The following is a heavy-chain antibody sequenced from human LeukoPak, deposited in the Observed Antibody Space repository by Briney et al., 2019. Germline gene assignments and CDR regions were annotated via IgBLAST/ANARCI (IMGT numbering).Heavy chain of an antibody. D-gene: IGHD6-19*01. CDR1: GDSINSLDL. Sequence: PSETLSLTCTVSGDSINSLDLWSWVRQPPGKGLEWIGEMYLSGTTHSNPSVKSRVTISIDKSKNQFFLNLSSVTAADTAVYYCARATYSSGWYGGDDAFDIWGQGTMVTVSS. J-gene: IGHJ3*02. V-gene: IGHV4-4*02. CDR2: MYLSGTT. CDR3: ARATYSSGWYGGDDAFDI.